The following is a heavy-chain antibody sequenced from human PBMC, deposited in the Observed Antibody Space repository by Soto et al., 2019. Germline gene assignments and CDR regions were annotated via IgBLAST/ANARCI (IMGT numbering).Heavy chain of an antibody. CDR3: AREGLEQTYYYYYYMDV. CDR1: GGTFSSYT. D-gene: IGHD1-1*01. J-gene: IGHJ6*03. Sequence: QVQLVQSGAEVKKPGSSVKVSCKASGGTFSSYTISWVRQAPGQGLEWMGRIIPILGIANYAQKFQGRVTITADKSTSTAYMELSSLRSEDTAVYYCAREGLEQTYYYYYYMDVWGKGTTVTVSS. V-gene: IGHV1-69*08. CDR2: IIPILGIA.